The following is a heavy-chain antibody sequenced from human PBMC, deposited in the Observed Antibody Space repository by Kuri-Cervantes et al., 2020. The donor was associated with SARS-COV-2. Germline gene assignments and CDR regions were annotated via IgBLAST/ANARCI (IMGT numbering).Heavy chain of an antibody. D-gene: IGHD3-22*01. Sequence: GGSLRLSCAASGFTFTSYAMSWVRQAPGKGLEWVSAISGGGGSTYYADSVKGRFTISRDNSKNTLYLQMNSLRAEDTAVYYCAREKHLRYYDSIIWGQGTLVTVSS. J-gene: IGHJ4*02. V-gene: IGHV3-23*01. CDR2: ISGGGGST. CDR1: GFTFTSYA. CDR3: AREKHLRYYDSII.